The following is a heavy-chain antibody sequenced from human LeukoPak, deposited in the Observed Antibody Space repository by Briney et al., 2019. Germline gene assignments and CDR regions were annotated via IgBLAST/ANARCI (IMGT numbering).Heavy chain of an antibody. D-gene: IGHD3-22*01. CDR2: IWYDGSNK. CDR1: GFTFSSYG. J-gene: IGHJ4*02. Sequence: PGGSLRLSCAASGFTFSSYGMHWVRQAPGNGLEWVAVIWYDGSNKYYADSVKGRFTISRDNSKNTLYLQMNSLRAEDTAVYYCARDRKNTSSGCDYWGQGTLVTVSS. V-gene: IGHV3-33*01. CDR3: ARDRKNTSSGCDY.